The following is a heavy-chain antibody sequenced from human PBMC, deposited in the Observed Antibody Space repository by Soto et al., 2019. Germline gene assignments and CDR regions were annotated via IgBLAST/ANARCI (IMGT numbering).Heavy chain of an antibody. CDR1: GGSVNSGSYY. CDR2: IFYSGST. CDR3: AGLRLGEGFDP. Sequence: SETLSLTCTVSGGSVNSGSYYWNWIRQPPGKGLEWIGYIFYSGSTNYNPSLKRRVTISLDTSKNQFSMRLSSVTAADTAVYYCAGLRLGEGFDPWGQGTRVTVSS. J-gene: IGHJ5*02. V-gene: IGHV4-61*01. D-gene: IGHD3-16*01.